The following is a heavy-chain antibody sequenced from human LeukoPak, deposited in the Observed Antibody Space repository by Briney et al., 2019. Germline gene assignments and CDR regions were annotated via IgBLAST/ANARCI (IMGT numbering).Heavy chain of an antibody. J-gene: IGHJ1*01. CDR2: ISAYNGNT. Sequence: GASVKVSCKASGSTVTSYGISWVRQAPGQGREWMGWISAYNGNTNYAQKLQGRVTMTTDTSTSTAYMELRSLRSDDTAVYYCARGVDSSGYYYGPPKYFQHWGQGTLVTVSS. CDR1: GSTVTSYG. CDR3: ARGVDSSGYYYGPPKYFQH. V-gene: IGHV1-18*01. D-gene: IGHD3-22*01.